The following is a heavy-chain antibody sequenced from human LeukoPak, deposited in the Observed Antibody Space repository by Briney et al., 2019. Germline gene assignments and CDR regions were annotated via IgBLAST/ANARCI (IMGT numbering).Heavy chain of an antibody. J-gene: IGHJ3*02. Sequence: GGSLRLSCAASGFRFSSYGMHWVRQAPGKGLEWVAIIWYDGSNKYYEDSVKGRFTISRDNSKNTMHPQMNSLRAEDTAVYYCARDSSAVTVTALLDIWGQGTMVTVSS. CDR3: ARDSSAVTVTALLDI. V-gene: IGHV3-33*01. CDR2: IWYDGSNK. D-gene: IGHD4-17*01. CDR1: GFRFSSYG.